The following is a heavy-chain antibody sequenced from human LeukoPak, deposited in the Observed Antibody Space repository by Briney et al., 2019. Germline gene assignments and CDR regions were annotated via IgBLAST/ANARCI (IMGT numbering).Heavy chain of an antibody. CDR3: ARATNRRTSSSWYY. CDR1: GYTFTSYD. D-gene: IGHD6-13*01. J-gene: IGHJ4*02. CDR2: MNPNSGNT. V-gene: IGHV1-8*03. Sequence: ASVKVSCKASGYTFTSYDINWVRQATGQGLEWMGWMNPNSGNTGYAQKSQGRVTITRNTSISTAYMELSSLRSEDTAVYYCARATNRRTSSSWYYWGQGTLVTVSS.